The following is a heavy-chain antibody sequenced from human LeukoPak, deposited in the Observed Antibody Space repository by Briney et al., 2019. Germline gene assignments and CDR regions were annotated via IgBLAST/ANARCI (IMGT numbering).Heavy chain of an antibody. CDR3: ASYYYGSGSYYYSVPDRPG. J-gene: IGHJ4*02. V-gene: IGHV4-59*01. CDR1: GGSISSYY. Sequence: SETLSLTCTVSGGSISSYYWSWIRQPPGKGLEWIGYIYYSGSTNYNPSLKSRVTISVDTSKNQFSLKLSSVTAADTAVYCCASYYYGSGSYYYSVPDRPGWGQGTLVTVSS. CDR2: IYYSGST. D-gene: IGHD3-10*01.